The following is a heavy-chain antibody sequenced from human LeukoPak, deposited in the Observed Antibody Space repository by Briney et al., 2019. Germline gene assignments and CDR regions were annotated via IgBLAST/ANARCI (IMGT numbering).Heavy chain of an antibody. Sequence: SETLSLTCAVYGGSFSGYYWSWIRQPPGKGLEWIGSIYYSGSTYYNPSLKSRVTISVDTSKNQFSLKLSSVTAADTAVYYCARVSTTAGGTGLGFDYWGQGTLVTVSS. CDR1: GGSFSGYY. CDR2: IYYSGST. J-gene: IGHJ4*02. V-gene: IGHV4-34*01. D-gene: IGHD6-13*01. CDR3: ARVSTTAGGTGLGFDY.